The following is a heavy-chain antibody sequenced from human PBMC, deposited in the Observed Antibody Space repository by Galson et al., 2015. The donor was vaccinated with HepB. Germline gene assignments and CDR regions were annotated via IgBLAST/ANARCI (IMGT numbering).Heavy chain of an antibody. CDR2: ISSSSSTI. J-gene: IGHJ4*02. Sequence: SLRLSCAASGFTFSSYSMNWVRQAPGKGLEWVSYISSSSSTIYYADSVKGRFTISRDNAKNSLYLQMNSLRDEDTAVYYCASSSYYDSSFFKPPGGFDYWGQGTLVTVSS. CDR1: GFTFSSYS. D-gene: IGHD3-22*01. CDR3: ASSSYYDSSFFKPPGGFDY. V-gene: IGHV3-48*02.